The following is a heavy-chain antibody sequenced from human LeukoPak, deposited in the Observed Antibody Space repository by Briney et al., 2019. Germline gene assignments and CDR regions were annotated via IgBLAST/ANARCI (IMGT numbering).Heavy chain of an antibody. J-gene: IGHJ4*02. V-gene: IGHV3-7*01. Sequence: VSLRLSCAASGFTFSSYWISWARQAPGKGLEWGANIKQDGSEKYYLDSVKGRLIISRDNAKNSVSLQVNSLRAEDTAVYCCARSRSGYYEDYWGQGTLVTVSS. CDR1: GFTFSSYW. CDR3: ARSRSGYYEDY. CDR2: IKQDGSEK. D-gene: IGHD3-22*01.